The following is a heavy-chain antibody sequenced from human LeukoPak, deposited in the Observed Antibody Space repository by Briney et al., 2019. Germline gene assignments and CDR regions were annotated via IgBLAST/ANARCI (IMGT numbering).Heavy chain of an antibody. CDR1: GFTFSSYG. CDR2: IRYDGNNK. J-gene: IGHJ6*03. D-gene: IGHD3-10*01. Sequence: PGGSLRLSCAASGFTFSSYGMHWVRQAPGKGLGWMAFIRYDGNNKYYADSVKGRFTISRDNSKNTLDLEMNSLRAEDTAVYYCVVRGVIITSHMDVWGKGTTVTISS. V-gene: IGHV3-30*02. CDR3: VVRGVIITSHMDV.